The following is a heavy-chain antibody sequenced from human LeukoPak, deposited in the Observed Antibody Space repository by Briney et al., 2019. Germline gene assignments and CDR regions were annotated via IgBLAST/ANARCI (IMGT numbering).Heavy chain of an antibody. CDR1: GGSCSGYY. Sequence: SETLSLTCAVYGGSCSGYYWSWIRQPPGKGLEWVGEINHSGSTNYNPSLKSRVTISVDTSKNQFSLKLSSVTAADPAVYYCARGSYGSGSYYRYFDYWGQGTLVTVSS. CDR3: ARGSYGSGSYYRYFDY. V-gene: IGHV4-34*01. D-gene: IGHD3-10*01. J-gene: IGHJ4*02. CDR2: INHSGST.